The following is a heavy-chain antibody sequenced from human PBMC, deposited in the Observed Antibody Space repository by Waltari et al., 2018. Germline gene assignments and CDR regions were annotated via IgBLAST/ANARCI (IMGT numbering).Heavy chain of an antibody. V-gene: IGHV4-38-2*02. CDR2: IYRSGST. CDR3: ARRDRTVSDFDY. Sequence: QVQLQESGPVLVKPSETLSLTCTVSMYSISSGSYCGWTRQPLGKGLEGIVNIYRSGSTYYNPSLKSRVTISVDTSKNQFSLKLNSVTAADTAVYYCARRDRTVSDFDYWGQGTLVTVSS. J-gene: IGHJ4*02. CDR1: MYSISSGSY. D-gene: IGHD4-17*01.